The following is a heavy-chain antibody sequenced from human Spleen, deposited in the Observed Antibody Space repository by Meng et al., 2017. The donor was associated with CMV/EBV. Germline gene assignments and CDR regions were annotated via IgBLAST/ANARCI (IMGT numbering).Heavy chain of an antibody. Sequence: SETLSLTCTVSGGSLTSGDYFWTWIRQSPEKGLEWIGYVYYTGSAYYNPSLKNRVSISVDTSKNQFSLRRSSVTAADTAIYYCARGMDFLTRNYWYFDLWGRGTLVTVSS. J-gene: IGHJ2*01. CDR2: VYYTGSA. V-gene: IGHV4-30-4*08. D-gene: IGHD3/OR15-3a*01. CDR1: GGSLTSGDYF. CDR3: ARGMDFLTRNYWYFDL.